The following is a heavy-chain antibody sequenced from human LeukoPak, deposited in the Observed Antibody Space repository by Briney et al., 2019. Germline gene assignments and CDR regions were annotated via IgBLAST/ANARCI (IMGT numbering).Heavy chain of an antibody. CDR2: IIPIFGTA. D-gene: IGHD6-13*01. V-gene: IGHV1-69*15. CDR3: ARVTLGYSRSGDNYYYYGMDV. Sequence: SVKVSCKASGGTFSSYAISWVRQAPGQGLEWMGRIIPIFGTANYAQKFQGRVTITADESTSTAYMELSSLRSEDTAVYYCARVTLGYSRSGDNYYYYGMDVWGQGTTVSVSS. J-gene: IGHJ6*02. CDR1: GGTFSSYA.